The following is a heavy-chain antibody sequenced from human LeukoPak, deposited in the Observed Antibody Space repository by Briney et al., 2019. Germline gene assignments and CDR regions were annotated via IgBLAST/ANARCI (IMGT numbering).Heavy chain of an antibody. D-gene: IGHD5-24*01. J-gene: IGHJ5*02. CDR2: ISYDGSNK. Sequence: PGESLRLSCAASGFTFSSYGMHWVRQAPGKGLEWVAGISYDGSNKYYADSVKGRFTISRDNSKNTLYLQMNSLRAEDTAVYYCARSQTDGYNAWGQGTLVTVSS. CDR1: GFTFSSYG. V-gene: IGHV3-30*03. CDR3: ARSQTDGYNA.